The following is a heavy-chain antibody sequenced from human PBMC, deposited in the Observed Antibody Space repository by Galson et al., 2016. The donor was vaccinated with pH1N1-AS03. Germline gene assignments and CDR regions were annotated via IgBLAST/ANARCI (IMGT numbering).Heavy chain of an antibody. D-gene: IGHD3-10*01. CDR2: IWYDGSNK. Sequence: SLRLSCAAPGFSFSSSGMHWVRQAPGKGLEWVAVIWYDGSNKYYADSVKGRFTISRDNTKNTLYLQMNSLRVEDTAVYFCARGRGYGQYYFDYWGQGTLVTVTS. CDR1: GFSFSSSG. CDR3: ARGRGYGQYYFDY. J-gene: IGHJ4*02. V-gene: IGHV3-33*01.